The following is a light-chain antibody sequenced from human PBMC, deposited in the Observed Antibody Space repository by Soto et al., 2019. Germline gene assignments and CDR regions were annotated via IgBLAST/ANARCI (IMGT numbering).Light chain of an antibody. Sequence: DTVLTQSPVTLSLSPGERATLSCRASQSVSSSDLAWYQQKPGQAPRLLIYDASSRATGIPDRFSGGGSGTDFTLTISRLEPEDFAVYYCQQFSSYPLTFGGGTKVDIK. V-gene: IGKV3-20*01. CDR3: QQFSSYPLT. CDR2: DAS. CDR1: QSVSSSD. J-gene: IGKJ4*01.